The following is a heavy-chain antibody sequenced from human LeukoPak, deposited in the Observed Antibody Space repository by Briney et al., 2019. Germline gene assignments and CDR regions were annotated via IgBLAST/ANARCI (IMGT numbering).Heavy chain of an antibody. CDR3: ARDYYGDSSVQH. D-gene: IGHD4-17*01. V-gene: IGHV1-18*01. Sequence: GASVKVSCKASGYTFTSYGISWVRQAPGQGLEWMGCISAYNGNTNYAQKLQGRVTITTDTSTSTAYMELRSLRSDDTAVYYCARDYYGDSSVQHWARAPWSPSPQ. J-gene: IGHJ1*01. CDR2: ISAYNGNT. CDR1: GYTFTSYG.